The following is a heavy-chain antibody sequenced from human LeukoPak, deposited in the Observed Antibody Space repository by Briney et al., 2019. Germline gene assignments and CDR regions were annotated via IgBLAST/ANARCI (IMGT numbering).Heavy chain of an antibody. V-gene: IGHV1-69*13. J-gene: IGHJ4*02. CDR3: ARVYDSSGYYYEWVGSLDY. Sequence: GASVKVSCKASGGTFSSYAISWVRQAPGQGLEWMGGIIPIFGTANYAQKFQGRVTITADESTSTAYMELSSLRSEDTAVYYCARVYDSSGYYYEWVGSLDYWGQGTLVTVSS. CDR1: GGTFSSYA. CDR2: IIPIFGTA. D-gene: IGHD3-22*01.